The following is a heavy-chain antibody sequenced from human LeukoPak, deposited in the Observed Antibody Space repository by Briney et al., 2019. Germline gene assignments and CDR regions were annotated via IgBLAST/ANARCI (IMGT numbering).Heavy chain of an antibody. CDR2: ISGDSKYI. D-gene: IGHD3-10*01. CDR3: ARAQDQREFGAFDI. J-gene: IGHJ3*02. CDR1: GFTFSRYT. V-gene: IGHV3-21*04. Sequence: PGGSLRLSCAGSGFTFSRYTFNWVRQAPGRGLEWVSAISGDSKYIYYTDSVKGRFTISRDNAKNSLYLQMNSLRAEDTAVYYCARAQDQREFGAFDIWGQGTMVTVSS.